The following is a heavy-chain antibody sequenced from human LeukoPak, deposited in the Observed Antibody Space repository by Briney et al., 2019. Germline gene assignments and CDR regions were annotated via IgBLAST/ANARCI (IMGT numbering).Heavy chain of an antibody. J-gene: IGHJ4*02. CDR1: GFTFSSYA. D-gene: IGHD1-26*01. V-gene: IGHV3-23*01. CDR3: ARELTVGATIDY. Sequence: PGGSLRLSCAASGFTFSSYAMSWVRQAPGKGLEWVSAISGSGVSTYYADSVKGRFTISRDNSRNTLHLQMNSLRGEDTAVYYCARELTVGATIDYWGQGTLVTVSS. CDR2: ISGSGVST.